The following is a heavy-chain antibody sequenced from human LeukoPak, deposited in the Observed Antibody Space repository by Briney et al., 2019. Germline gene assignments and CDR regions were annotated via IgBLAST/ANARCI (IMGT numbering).Heavy chain of an antibody. D-gene: IGHD3-22*01. CDR1: GFTFSTFG. CDR2: ITSGVGIT. Sequence: GGSLRLSCAASGFTFSTFGMNWVRQAPGKGLEWVSIITSGVGITYYADSVKGRFTISRDNSKNTLYPQMSSLRAEDTAVYYCAKGDYYDLDYWGQGTLVTVS. V-gene: IGHV3-23*01. J-gene: IGHJ4*02. CDR3: AKGDYYDLDY.